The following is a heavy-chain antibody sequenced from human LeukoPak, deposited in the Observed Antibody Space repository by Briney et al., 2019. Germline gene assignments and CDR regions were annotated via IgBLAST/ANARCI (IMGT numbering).Heavy chain of an antibody. V-gene: IGHV3-7*01. D-gene: IGHD5-18*01. CDR2: IKQDGSEK. Sequence: GGSLRLSCAASGFTFSSYWMSWVRQAPGKGLEWVANIKQDGSEKYYVDSVKGRFTISRDNAKNSLYLQMNSLRAEDTAVYYCARDPRGYSYAPDYWGQGTLVTVSS. CDR1: GFTFSSYW. CDR3: ARDPRGYSYAPDY. J-gene: IGHJ4*02.